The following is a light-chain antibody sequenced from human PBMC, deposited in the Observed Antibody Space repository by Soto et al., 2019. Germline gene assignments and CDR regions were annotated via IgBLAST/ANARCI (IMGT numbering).Light chain of an antibody. V-gene: IGKV3-15*01. J-gene: IGKJ1*01. CDR1: QSVSSN. CDR2: GAF. Sequence: EIVMTQSPVTLSVSPGERVTLSCRASQSVSSNLAWYQQKPGQAPSLLIYGAFTRATGIPARFIGTGSGTEFTLTISSLQSEDFELYYDQQYNDWPLTFGQGTKVDI. CDR3: QQYNDWPLT.